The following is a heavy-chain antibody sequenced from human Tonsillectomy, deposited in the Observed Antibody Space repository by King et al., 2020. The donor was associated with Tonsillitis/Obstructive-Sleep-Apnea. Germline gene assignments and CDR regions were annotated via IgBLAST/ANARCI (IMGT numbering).Heavy chain of an antibody. Sequence: VQLVESGGGLVQPGGSLRLTCAASGFTFSNYAMTWVRQAPGKGLEWVSAISGNGVNTYYADSVKGRFTISRDNSKNTLYLQMNSLRAEDTAEYYCATIWSIAARSYWGQGTLVTVSS. V-gene: IGHV3-23*04. CDR1: GFTFSNYA. D-gene: IGHD6-6*01. CDR3: ATIWSIAARSY. J-gene: IGHJ4*02. CDR2: ISGNGVNT.